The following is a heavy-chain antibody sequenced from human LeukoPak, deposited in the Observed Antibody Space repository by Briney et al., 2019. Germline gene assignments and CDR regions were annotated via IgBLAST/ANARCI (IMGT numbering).Heavy chain of an antibody. CDR3: ARQGYSYGYFYFDY. CDR1: GFTFSDYY. CDR2: ISSSGGTI. Sequence: GGSLRLSCAASGFTFSDYYMSWIRQAPGKGLEWVSYISSSGGTIYSADSVKGRFTNSRDNAKNSLFLQMNSLRAEDTAVYYCARQGYSYGYFYFDYWGQGTLVTVSS. D-gene: IGHD5-18*01. J-gene: IGHJ4*02. V-gene: IGHV3-11*01.